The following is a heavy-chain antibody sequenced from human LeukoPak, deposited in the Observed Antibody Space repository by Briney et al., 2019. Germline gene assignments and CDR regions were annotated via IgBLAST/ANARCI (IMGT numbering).Heavy chain of an antibody. CDR1: GYSFTSYW. D-gene: IGHD4-17*01. V-gene: IGHV5-51*01. J-gene: IGHJ4*02. CDR3: ARPGSNDYGDYVYEY. Sequence: GESLKISCKASGYSFTSYWIGWVRQMPGKGLEWMGIIYPGDSDTRYSPSFQGQVTISADKSISTAYLQWSSLKASDTAMYYCARPGSNDYGDYVYEYWGQGTLVTVSS. CDR2: IYPGDSDT.